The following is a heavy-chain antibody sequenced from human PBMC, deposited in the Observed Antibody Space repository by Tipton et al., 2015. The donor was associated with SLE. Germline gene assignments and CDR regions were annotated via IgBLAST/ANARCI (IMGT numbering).Heavy chain of an antibody. Sequence: TLSLTCAVSGGSISSSNWWGWVRQPPGKGLEWIGEIYHSGSTSYNPSLKSRVTISVDKSKNQFSLKLSSVTAADTAVYYCARAGARSTGTEGLIWFGPWGQGTLVTVSS. CDR3: ARAGARSTGTEGLIWFGP. J-gene: IGHJ5*02. CDR2: IYHSGST. D-gene: IGHD1-1*01. V-gene: IGHV4-4*02. CDR1: GGSISSSNW.